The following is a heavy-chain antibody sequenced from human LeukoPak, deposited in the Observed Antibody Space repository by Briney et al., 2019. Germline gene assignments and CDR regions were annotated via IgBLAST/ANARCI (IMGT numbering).Heavy chain of an antibody. V-gene: IGHV3-7*01. CDR2: IKQDGSEK. Sequence: GGSLRLSCAASGFTFSSYEMNWVRQAPGKGLEWVANIKQDGSEKYYVDSVKGRFTISRDNAKNSLYLQMNSLRAEDTAAYYCASRHSSSWYYYYYYMDVWGRGTTVTVSS. CDR1: GFTFSSYE. D-gene: IGHD6-13*01. J-gene: IGHJ6*03. CDR3: ASRHSSSWYYYYYYMDV.